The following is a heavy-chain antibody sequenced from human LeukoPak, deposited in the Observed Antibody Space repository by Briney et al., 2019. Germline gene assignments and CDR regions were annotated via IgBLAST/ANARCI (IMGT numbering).Heavy chain of an antibody. V-gene: IGHV3-48*03. CDR3: ARDSGDGFDI. Sequence: PAGSLRLSCAASGFTFNIYEMNWVRQAPGKGLEWVSYISNSGSTKYYADSVKGRFTISRDNAKKSLYVQMNSLRAEDTAVYYCARDSGDGFDIWGQGTMVTVSS. D-gene: IGHD3-10*01. CDR2: ISNSGSTK. CDR1: GFTFNIYE. J-gene: IGHJ3*02.